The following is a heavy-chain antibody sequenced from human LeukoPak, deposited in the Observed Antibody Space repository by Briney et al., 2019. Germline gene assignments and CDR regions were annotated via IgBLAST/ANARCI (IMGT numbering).Heavy chain of an antibody. CDR1: GYTFTGYY. V-gene: IGHV1-2*02. Sequence: ASVTFTCKASGYTFTGYYIHWVRQAPRQGLEWMGWINPSSGGTNYAQKFQGRVTMTTDTSITTANMELSRLRSDDTAMYYCARGAVSGSLFSDPWGRGTLVTVSS. CDR3: ARGAVSGSLFSDP. D-gene: IGHD1-26*01. J-gene: IGHJ5*02. CDR2: INPSSGGT.